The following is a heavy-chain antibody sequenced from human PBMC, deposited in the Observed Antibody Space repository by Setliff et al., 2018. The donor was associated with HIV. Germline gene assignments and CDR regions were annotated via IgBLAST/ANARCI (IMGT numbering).Heavy chain of an antibody. D-gene: IGHD2-2*01. Sequence: PSETLSLTCTVSGASISDGTFYWSWIRQPAGKGLEWIGHLYIRTGTTNYSPSLKGRVTISVDTSKSQFSLRLSSVTAADTAVYYCARHYGQYQLPWFNWFDPWGQGTLVTVSS. CDR1: GASISDGTFY. V-gene: IGHV4-61*09. J-gene: IGHJ5*02. CDR2: LYIRTGTT. CDR3: ARHYGQYQLPWFNWFDP.